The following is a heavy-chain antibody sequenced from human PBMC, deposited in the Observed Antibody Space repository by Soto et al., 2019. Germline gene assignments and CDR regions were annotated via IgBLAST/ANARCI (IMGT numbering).Heavy chain of an antibody. V-gene: IGHV1-69*08. J-gene: IGHJ6*02. D-gene: IGHD5-12*01. CDR2: IIPIQGTA. CDR3: ARVETTMSSYYYGMDV. Sequence: GASVKVSCKASGGSFTRYIFTWVRQAPGQGLEWMGRIIPIQGTANYALKFQDRVTITADKSTNTAYMELRSLRPEDTAVYYCARVETTMSSYYYGMDVWGQGTTVTVSS. CDR1: GGSFTRYI.